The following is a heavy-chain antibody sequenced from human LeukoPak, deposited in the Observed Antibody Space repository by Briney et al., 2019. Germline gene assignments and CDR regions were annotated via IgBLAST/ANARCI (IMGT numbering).Heavy chain of an antibody. V-gene: IGHV1-69*13. D-gene: IGHD5-12*01. CDR2: IIPIFGTA. Sequence: ASVKVSCKASGGTFSSYAISWVRQAPGQGLEWMGGIIPIFGTANYAQKFQGRVTITADESTSTAYMELSSLRSEDTAVYYCARTTDSGYLWYYFDYWGQGTLVTVSS. CDR3: ARTTDSGYLWYYFDY. CDR1: GGTFSSYA. J-gene: IGHJ4*02.